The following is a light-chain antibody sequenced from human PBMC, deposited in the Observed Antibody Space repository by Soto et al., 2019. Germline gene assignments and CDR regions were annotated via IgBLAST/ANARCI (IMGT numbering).Light chain of an antibody. Sequence: DIQMTQSPSTLSASVGDRVTITCRASQSISSWLAWYQQKPGKAPKLLIYDASSLESGVPSRFSSSGSGTEFTLTISSLQPDDLATYYCQQYNSYWTFGQGTKVEIK. CDR3: QQYNSYWT. J-gene: IGKJ1*01. V-gene: IGKV1-5*01. CDR1: QSISSW. CDR2: DAS.